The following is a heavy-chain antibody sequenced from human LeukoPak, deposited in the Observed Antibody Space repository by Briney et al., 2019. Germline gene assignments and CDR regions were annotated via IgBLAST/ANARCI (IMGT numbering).Heavy chain of an antibody. CDR3: ARVYGGATSYYYYMDV. CDR1: GFTFSSYA. CDR2: ISYDGSYK. V-gene: IGHV3-30*04. J-gene: IGHJ6*03. Sequence: GGSLRLSCAASGFTFSSYAMHWVRQAPGKGLEWVAFISYDGSYKYYADSLRGRFTISRDNSKNTLYLQMNSLRPEDTAVYYCARVYGGATSYYYYMDVWGKGTTVTVSS. D-gene: IGHD3-16*01.